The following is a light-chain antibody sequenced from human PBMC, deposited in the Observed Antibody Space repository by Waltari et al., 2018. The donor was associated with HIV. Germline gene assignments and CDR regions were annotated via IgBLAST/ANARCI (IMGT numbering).Light chain of an antibody. V-gene: IGLV1-47*01. Sequence: QSVPTQPPSVSGTPGQRVTFSCSGSSSNIGTNYVCWYQQLPGTAPKLLIYANTQRPSGVPDRFSGSKSGTSASLSISGLRSEDEADYYCATWDDSLSGHVVFGGGTKLTVL. CDR1: SSNIGTNY. CDR2: ANT. J-gene: IGLJ2*01. CDR3: ATWDDSLSGHVV.